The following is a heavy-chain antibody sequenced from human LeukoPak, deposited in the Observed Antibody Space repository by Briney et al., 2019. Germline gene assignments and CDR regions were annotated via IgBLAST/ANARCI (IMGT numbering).Heavy chain of an antibody. J-gene: IGHJ5*02. V-gene: IGHV1-2*06. Sequence: GASVKVSCKASGYTFTGYYMHWVRQAPGQGLEWMGRINPNSGGTNYAQKFQGRVTMTRDTSISTAYMELSRLRSDDTAVYYCARDGSYCGGDCYEEFWENWFDPWGQGTLVTVSS. CDR3: ARDGSYCGGDCYEEFWENWFDP. D-gene: IGHD2-21*02. CDR1: GYTFTGYY. CDR2: INPNSGGT.